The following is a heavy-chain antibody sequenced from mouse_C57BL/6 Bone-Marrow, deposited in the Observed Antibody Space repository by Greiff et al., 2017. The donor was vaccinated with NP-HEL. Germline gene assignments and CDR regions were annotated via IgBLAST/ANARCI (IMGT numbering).Heavy chain of an antibody. CDR3: ARDGNYGLDY. CDR1: GFTFSSYA. D-gene: IGHD1-1*01. CDR2: ISDGGSYT. Sequence: EVMLVESGGGLVKPGGSLKLSCAASGFTFSSYAMSWVRQTPEKRLEWVATISDGGSYTYYPDNVKGRFTISRDNAKNNLYLQMSHLKSEDTAMYYCARDGNYGLDYWGQGTTLTVSS. J-gene: IGHJ2*01. V-gene: IGHV5-4*01.